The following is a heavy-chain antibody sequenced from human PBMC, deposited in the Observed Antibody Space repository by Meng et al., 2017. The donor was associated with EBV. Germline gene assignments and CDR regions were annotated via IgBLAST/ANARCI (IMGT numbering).Heavy chain of an antibody. CDR2: IYWDDDK. CDR3: AHSRVGATEFDY. Sequence: QITLKESGPTLGKPTQTLTLTCTFSGVSLSTSGVGVGWIRQPPGKALEWLALIYWDDDKRYSPSLKSRLTITKDTSKNQVVLTMTNMDPVDTATYYCAHSRVGATEFDYWGQGTLVTVSS. V-gene: IGHV2-5*02. J-gene: IGHJ4*02. CDR1: GVSLSTSGVG. D-gene: IGHD1-26*01.